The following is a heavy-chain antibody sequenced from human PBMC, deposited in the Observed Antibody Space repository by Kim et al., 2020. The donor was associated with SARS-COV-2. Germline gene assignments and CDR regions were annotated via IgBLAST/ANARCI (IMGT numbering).Heavy chain of an antibody. CDR3: TTYYDILTGYYKSLTPQDY. Sequence: GGSLRLSCTASGFTFGDYAMSWFRQAPGKGLEWVGFIRSKAYGGTTEYAASVKGRFTISRDDSKSIAYLQMNSLKTEDTAVYYCTTYYDILTGYYKSLTPQDYWGQGTLVTVSS. CDR1: GFTFGDYA. V-gene: IGHV3-49*03. J-gene: IGHJ4*02. D-gene: IGHD3-9*01. CDR2: IRSKAYGGTT.